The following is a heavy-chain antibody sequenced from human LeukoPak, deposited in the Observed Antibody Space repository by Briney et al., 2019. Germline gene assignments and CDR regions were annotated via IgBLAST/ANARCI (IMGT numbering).Heavy chain of an antibody. V-gene: IGHV3-66*01. CDR3: ARERGNIVDYDILTGYFYFDY. D-gene: IGHD3-9*01. CDR2: IYSVGGT. J-gene: IGHJ4*02. Sequence: LTGGSLCLVCAASGSTVSSKYMNWVRQAAGKGLGWVSVIYSVGGTSYADSVKGRFTISRDNSKNTLYLQMNSLRAEDTAVYYCARERGNIVDYDILTGYFYFDYWGQGTLVTVSS. CDR1: GSTVSSKY.